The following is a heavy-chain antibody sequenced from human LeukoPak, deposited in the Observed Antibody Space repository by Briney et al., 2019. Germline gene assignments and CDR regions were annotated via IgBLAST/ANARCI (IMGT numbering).Heavy chain of an antibody. CDR1: GFTFSSYS. CDR3: ARVGGPKYYDSSGYQRSYVYYYGMDV. Sequence: GGFLRLSCAASGFTFSSYSMNWVRQAPGKGLEWVSSISSSSSYIYYADSVKGRFTISRDNAKNSLYLQMNSLRAEDTAVYYCARVGGPKYYDSSGYQRSYVYYYGMDVWGQGTTVTVSS. CDR2: ISSSSSYI. D-gene: IGHD3-22*01. J-gene: IGHJ6*02. V-gene: IGHV3-21*01.